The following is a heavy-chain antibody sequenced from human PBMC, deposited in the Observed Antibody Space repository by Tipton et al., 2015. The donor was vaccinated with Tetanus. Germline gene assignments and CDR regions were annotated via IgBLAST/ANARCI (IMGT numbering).Heavy chain of an antibody. CDR1: GYTFATYG. D-gene: IGHD1-14*01. V-gene: IGHV1-18*01. CDR3: ARAPNRISRAYDF. J-gene: IGHJ4*02. Sequence: QSGAEVKKPGASVKVSCKASGYTFATYGISWVRQAPGQGPEWMGCISGRDGKTDYAQKLQGRVTITADESTNTAYMELSSLRSEDTAVYYCARAPNRISRAYDFWGQGTQITVSS. CDR2: ISGRDGKT.